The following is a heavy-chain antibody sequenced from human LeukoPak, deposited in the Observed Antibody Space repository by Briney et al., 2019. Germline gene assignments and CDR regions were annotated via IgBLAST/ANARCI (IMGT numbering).Heavy chain of an antibody. V-gene: IGHV3-49*03. D-gene: IGHD6-25*01. Sequence: QSGGSLRLSCTVSGFTFGDYAISWLRQAPGKGLEWVGFIRSNGYGGTTEYAASVKGRFTISRDESKSIAYLQMNSLKIEDTGMYYCTRGGAADLEIGDYWGQGTLVTVSS. CDR3: TRGGAADLEIGDY. J-gene: IGHJ4*02. CDR2: IRSNGYGGTT. CDR1: GFTFGDYA.